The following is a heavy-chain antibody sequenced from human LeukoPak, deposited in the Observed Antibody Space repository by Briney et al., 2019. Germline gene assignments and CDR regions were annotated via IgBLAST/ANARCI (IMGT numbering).Heavy chain of an antibody. V-gene: IGHV4-4*07. CDR1: GGSLSSYY. Sequence: SETLSLTCTVSGGSLSSYYWSWIRQPAGKGLEWIGRVYTSGNTNYNPSLKSRVTMSVDTSKNQFSLKLTSVTAADTAVYYCARGLSHSKDIWGQGTMVSVSS. J-gene: IGHJ3*02. CDR2: VYTSGNT. CDR3: ARGLSHSKDI.